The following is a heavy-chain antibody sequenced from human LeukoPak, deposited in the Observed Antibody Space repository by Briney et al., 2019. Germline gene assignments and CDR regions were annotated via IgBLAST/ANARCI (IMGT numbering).Heavy chain of an antibody. Sequence: GALRLSCAASGFTFTSYWMSWMRQAPGKGRQWVANIKHDGSEQYYVDSVKGRFTISRDNAKNSLYLQMNSLGVEDTAVYYCKSGGAAPGNFDYWGQGALVTVSS. CDR2: IKHDGSEQ. CDR3: KSGGAAPGNFDY. J-gene: IGHJ4*02. D-gene: IGHD6-13*01. CDR1: GFTFTSYW. V-gene: IGHV3-7*01.